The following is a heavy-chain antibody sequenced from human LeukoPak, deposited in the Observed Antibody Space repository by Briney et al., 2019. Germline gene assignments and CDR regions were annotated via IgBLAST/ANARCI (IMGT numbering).Heavy chain of an antibody. CDR2: IKSKTDGGTT. V-gene: IGHV3-15*01. Sequence: TSGGSLRLSCAASGFTFSNAWMSWVRQAPGKGLEGVGRIKSKTDGGTTDYAAPVKGRFTISRDDSKNTLYLQMNSLKTEDTAVYYCTTDPDIVVVPAAMALGYWGQGTLVTVSS. J-gene: IGHJ4*02. CDR3: TTDPDIVVVPAAMALGY. D-gene: IGHD2-2*01. CDR1: GFTFSNAW.